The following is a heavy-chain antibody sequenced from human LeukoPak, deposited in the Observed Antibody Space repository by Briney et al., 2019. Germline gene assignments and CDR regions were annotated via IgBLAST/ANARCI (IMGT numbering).Heavy chain of an antibody. CDR2: IYSNGSS. J-gene: IGHJ4*02. Sequence: PSETLSLTCTVSGGSISSYSWTWIRQPAGKGLEWIGRIYSNGSSNYNPSLNSRVTMSVDMSKNQFSLKLTSVTAADTAVYYCVRGTAVAVWGRGTLVTVSS. CDR3: VRGTAVAV. CDR1: GGSISSYS. D-gene: IGHD6-19*01. V-gene: IGHV4-4*07.